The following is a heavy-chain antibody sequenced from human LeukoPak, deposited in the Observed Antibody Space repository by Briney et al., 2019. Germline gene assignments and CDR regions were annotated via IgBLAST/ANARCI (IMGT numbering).Heavy chain of an antibody. J-gene: IGHJ4*02. Sequence: SETLSLTCTVSGGSISSYYWSWIRQPPGKGLEWIGYIYYSGSTNYNPSLKSRVTISVDTSKNQFSLKLSSVTAADTAVYYCARVEYSYGLPYYFDYWGQGTLVTVSS. CDR3: ARVEYSYGLPYYFDY. D-gene: IGHD5-18*01. CDR2: IYYSGST. V-gene: IGHV4-59*01. CDR1: GGSISSYY.